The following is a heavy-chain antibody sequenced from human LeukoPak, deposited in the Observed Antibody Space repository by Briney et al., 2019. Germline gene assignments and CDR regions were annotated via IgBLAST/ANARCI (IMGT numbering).Heavy chain of an antibody. J-gene: IGHJ4*02. Sequence: GGSLRLSCAASGFTFSSYWMSWVRQAPGKGLEWVANIKQDGSEKYYVDPVKGRFTISRDNAKNSLYLQMNSLRAEDTAVYYCARSVSLGGWYGVDYWGQGTLVTVSS. CDR3: ARSVSLGGWYGVDY. D-gene: IGHD6-19*01. CDR2: IKQDGSEK. CDR1: GFTFSSYW. V-gene: IGHV3-7*03.